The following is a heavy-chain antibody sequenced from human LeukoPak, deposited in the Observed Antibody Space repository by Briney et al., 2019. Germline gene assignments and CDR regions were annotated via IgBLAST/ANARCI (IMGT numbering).Heavy chain of an antibody. J-gene: IGHJ4*02. D-gene: IGHD1-26*01. CDR3: AKGTGRYWTFLDY. CDR2: ISWNSGSL. V-gene: IGHV3-9*01. Sequence: SLRLSCAASGFPFDDYAMHWVRQAPGKGLEWVSGISWNSGSLDYVDSVKGRFTISRDNAKNSLYLEMNSLRPEDTALYYCAKGTGRYWTFLDYWGQGAPVTVSS. CDR1: GFPFDDYA.